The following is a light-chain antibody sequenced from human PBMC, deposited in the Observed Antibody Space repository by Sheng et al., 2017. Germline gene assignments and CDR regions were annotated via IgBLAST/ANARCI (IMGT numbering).Light chain of an antibody. CDR1: QDINNH. V-gene: IGKV1-16*01. Sequence: DIQMTQSPSSLAAFVGDRVTITCRASQDINNHVAWFQQKPGKAPKSLMYAASTLQSGVPSRFSGSGSGTEFTLTISNLQPDDFATYYCQQYNTYSWTFGPGTKVEIK. J-gene: IGKJ1*01. CDR2: AAS. CDR3: QQYNTYSWT.